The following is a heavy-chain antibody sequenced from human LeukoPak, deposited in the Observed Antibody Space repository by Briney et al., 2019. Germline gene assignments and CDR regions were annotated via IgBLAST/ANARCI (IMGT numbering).Heavy chain of an antibody. CDR2: IYYSGST. J-gene: IGHJ3*02. V-gene: IGHV4-59*08. Sequence: SETLSLTCSVSDGSFSNYAWNWIRQPPGRGLEWIGYIYYSGSTIYNPSLRSRVTISVDTSKNQFSLKLTSVTAADTAVYYCARLKARDAFDIWGRGTMVTVSS. CDR3: ARLKARDAFDI. CDR1: DGSFSNYA.